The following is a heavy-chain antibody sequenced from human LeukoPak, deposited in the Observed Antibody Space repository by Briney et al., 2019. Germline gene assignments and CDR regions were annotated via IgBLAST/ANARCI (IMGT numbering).Heavy chain of an antibody. V-gene: IGHV1-2*02. D-gene: IGHD3-3*01. Sequence: ASVKVSCKPSGYTFPGYDIHWVRQAPGHGPEWMGLINPNNGGTEYAQRFQGRVTMTRDTSISTAFMELSGLRPDDTAVYYCARGIPSFTLFGVVIYWGQGTAVTVSS. CDR1: GYTFPGYD. CDR2: INPNNGGT. CDR3: ARGIPSFTLFGVVIY. J-gene: IGHJ4*02.